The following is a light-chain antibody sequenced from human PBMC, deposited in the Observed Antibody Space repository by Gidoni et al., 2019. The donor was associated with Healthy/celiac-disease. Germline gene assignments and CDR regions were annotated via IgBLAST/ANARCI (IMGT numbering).Light chain of an antibody. CDR1: QSISSY. V-gene: IGKV1-39*01. CDR2: AAS. J-gene: IGKJ1*01. CDR3: QQSYSTPQT. Sequence: DIQMTQSPSSLSASVGDRVTITRWASQSISSYLNWYQQKPGKAPKLLIYAASSLQSGVASRFSGSGSETDFTLTISSLQPEDFATYYCQQSYSTPQTFGQGTKVEIK.